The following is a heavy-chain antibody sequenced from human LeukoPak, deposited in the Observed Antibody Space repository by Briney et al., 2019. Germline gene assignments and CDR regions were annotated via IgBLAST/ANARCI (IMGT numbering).Heavy chain of an antibody. J-gene: IGHJ4*02. D-gene: IGHD3/OR15-3a*01. V-gene: IGHV4-34*01. CDR2: INHSGST. CDR3: ARQTGSGLFTLP. Sequence: SETLSLTCAVYGGSFSGYYWSWIRQPPGKGLEWIGEINHSGSTNYNPSLKSRVTISIDTSNNQISLRLISVTATDTAMYYCARQTGSGLFTLPGGQGTLVTVSS. CDR1: GGSFSGYY.